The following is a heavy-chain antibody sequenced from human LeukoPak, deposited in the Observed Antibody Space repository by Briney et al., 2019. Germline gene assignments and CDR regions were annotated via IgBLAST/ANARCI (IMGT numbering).Heavy chain of an antibody. D-gene: IGHD3-3*01. J-gene: IGHJ4*02. CDR2: IIVGSGNT. Sequence: SVTVSCTASGFTFTSSAVQWVRQARGQRLEWIGWIIVGSGNTNYAQKFQERVTITRDMSTSTAYMELSSLRSEDTAVYYCAADRYDFWSGYYSINYWGQGTLVTVSS. CDR3: AADRYDFWSGYYSINY. V-gene: IGHV1-58*01. CDR1: GFTFTSSA.